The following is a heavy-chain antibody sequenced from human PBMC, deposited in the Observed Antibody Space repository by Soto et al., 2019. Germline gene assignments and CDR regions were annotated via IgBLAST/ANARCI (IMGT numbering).Heavy chain of an antibody. D-gene: IGHD1-26*01. Sequence: GGSLRLSGAASGFIFGSDCMHWVRQAPCKGLEWVAVISYDGIHTYYADSVKGRFTISRDTSTNTLYLQMNSLRAEDTAVYYCAKESTSGGSYHCCGQGTLLTVSS. J-gene: IGHJ4*02. CDR3: AKESTSGGSYHC. V-gene: IGHV3-30*18. CDR2: ISYDGIHT. CDR1: GFIFGSDC.